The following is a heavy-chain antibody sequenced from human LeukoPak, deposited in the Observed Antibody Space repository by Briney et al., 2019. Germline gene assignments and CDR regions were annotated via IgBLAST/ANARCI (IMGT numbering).Heavy chain of an antibody. D-gene: IGHD2-2*01. CDR3: AKDPDCSVTSCQNYFDY. Sequence: GGSLRLSCVASGFTFTNYVMSWVRRAPGKGLEWVSSISDNVRTTYYADSVKGRFTISRDNSKNTLYLQMNSLRVDDTAVYYRAKDPDCSVTSCQNYFDYWGQGTLVTVSS. V-gene: IGHV3-23*01. J-gene: IGHJ4*02. CDR2: ISDNVRTT. CDR1: GFTFTNYV.